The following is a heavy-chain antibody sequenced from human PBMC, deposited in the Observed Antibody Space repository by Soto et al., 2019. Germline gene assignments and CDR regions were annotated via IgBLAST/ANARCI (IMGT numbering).Heavy chain of an antibody. Sequence: GSLRLSCAASGFICSSYDMSWVRQAPGKGLEWVSTILVDGRTFYVDSVKGRFTISRDGSQNTVYLQMNSLTAGDTDLYYCAKATATGGGAFDICGQGTMVTVSS. V-gene: IGHV3-23*01. CDR1: GFICSSYD. CDR2: ILVDGRT. J-gene: IGHJ3*02. CDR3: AKATATGGGAFDI. D-gene: IGHD2-8*02.